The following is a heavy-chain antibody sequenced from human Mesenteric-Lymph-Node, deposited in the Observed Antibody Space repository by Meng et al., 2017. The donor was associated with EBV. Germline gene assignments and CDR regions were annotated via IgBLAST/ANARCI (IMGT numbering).Heavy chain of an antibody. Sequence: QVQFVQAGAEGKKPGASVKVSCKVSGHTLIELSMHWVRQAPGKGLEWMGGFDPEDDEMVFAQEFQGRVTMTEDTSTNTAYMELSRLSSEDTAVYYCATFRGAVSANGWFDPWGQGTLVTVSS. CDR1: GHTLIELS. CDR3: ATFRGAVSANGWFDP. CDR2: FDPEDDEM. V-gene: IGHV1-24*01. D-gene: IGHD6-19*01. J-gene: IGHJ5*02.